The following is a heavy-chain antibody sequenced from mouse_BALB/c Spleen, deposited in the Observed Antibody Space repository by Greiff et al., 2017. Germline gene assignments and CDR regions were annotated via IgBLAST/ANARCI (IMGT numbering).Heavy chain of an antibody. Sequence: VQVVESGPGLVAPSQSLSITCTVSGFSLSRYSVHWVRQPPGKGLEWLGMIWGGGSTDYNSALKSRLSISKDNSKSQVFLKMNSLQTDDTAMYYCARSPYGSSPWFAYWGQGTLVTVSA. V-gene: IGHV2-6-4*01. D-gene: IGHD1-1*01. J-gene: IGHJ3*01. CDR1: GFSLSRYS. CDR2: IWGGGST. CDR3: ARSPYGSSPWFAY.